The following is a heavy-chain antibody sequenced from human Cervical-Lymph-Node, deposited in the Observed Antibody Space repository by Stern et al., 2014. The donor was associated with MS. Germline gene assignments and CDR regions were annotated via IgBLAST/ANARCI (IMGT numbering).Heavy chain of an antibody. CDR1: GFTFSTYG. V-gene: IGHV3-30*18. CDR2: TSSDGSKR. J-gene: IGHJ4*02. D-gene: IGHD3-22*01. Sequence: VQLEESGGGVVQPGRSLRLSCAASGFTFSTYGMHWVRPAPGQGLEWVAVTSSDGSKRDYVDSVKGRFTISRDNSKNTLYLQMNSLSVEDTAVYYCVKTASSSGYFSRFEYWGQGALVTVSS. CDR3: VKTASSSGYFSRFEY.